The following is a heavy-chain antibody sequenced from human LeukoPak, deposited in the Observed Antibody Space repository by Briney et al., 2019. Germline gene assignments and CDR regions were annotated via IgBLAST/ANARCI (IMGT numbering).Heavy chain of an antibody. J-gene: IGHJ4*02. CDR1: GYTFTSYG. Sequence: ASVEVSCKASGYTFTSYGISWVRQAPGQGLEWMGWISAYNGNTNYAQKLQGRVTMTTDTSTSTAYMELRSLRSDDTAVYYCARDGSRRFLEWLFGDRWGQGTLVTVSS. D-gene: IGHD3-3*01. CDR2: ISAYNGNT. V-gene: IGHV1-18*01. CDR3: ARDGSRRFLEWLFGDR.